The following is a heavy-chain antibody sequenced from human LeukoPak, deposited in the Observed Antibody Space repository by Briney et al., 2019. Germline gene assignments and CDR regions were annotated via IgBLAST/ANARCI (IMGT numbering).Heavy chain of an antibody. D-gene: IGHD6-13*01. CDR3: ARDFEFGSAAGTPN. V-gene: IGHV3-21*01. CDR2: ISSNSRYI. CDR1: GFTFSTYS. J-gene: IGHJ4*02. Sequence: GGSLRLSCAASGFTFSTYSMNWVRQAPGKGLEWVSSISSNSRYIYYADSMRGRFTISRDNAKNSLYLQMDSLRAEDTAVYYCARDFEFGSAAGTPNWGQGTLVTVSS.